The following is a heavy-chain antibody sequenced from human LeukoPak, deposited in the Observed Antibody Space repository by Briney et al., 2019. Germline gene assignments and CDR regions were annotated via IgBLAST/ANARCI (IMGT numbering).Heavy chain of an antibody. CDR2: ISGSGGST. CDR3: XXXXXXSSGWFDAFDI. CDR1: GFTFSSYW. V-gene: IGHV3-23*01. Sequence: GGSLRLSCAASGFTFSSYWMSWVRQAPGKGLEWVSAISGSGGSTYYADSVKGRFTISRGNSKNTLYLQMNSLRAEDTAVYSXXXXXXXSSGWFDAFDIWGQGTMVTVSS. D-gene: IGHD6-19*01. J-gene: IGHJ3*02.